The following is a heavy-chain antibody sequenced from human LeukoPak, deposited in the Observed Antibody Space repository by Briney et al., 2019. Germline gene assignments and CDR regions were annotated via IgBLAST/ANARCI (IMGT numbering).Heavy chain of an antibody. J-gene: IGHJ6*02. CDR2: IHQSGST. CDR1: GGSLSTYY. Sequence: SETLSLTCSVSGGSLSTYYWTWTRQPPGKGLEWIGFIHQSGSTEFNPSLKSRVTMSLDTSKNQFSLKMSSVTAADTAVYYCSREQYTGGGGGWFGMDVWGQGTTVTVSS. CDR3: SREQYTGGGGGWFGMDV. V-gene: IGHV4-59*12. D-gene: IGHD2-8*02.